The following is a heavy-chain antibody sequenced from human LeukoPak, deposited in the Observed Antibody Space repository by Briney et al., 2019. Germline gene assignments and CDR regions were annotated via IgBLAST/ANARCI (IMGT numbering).Heavy chain of an antibody. CDR3: ARDRGIAAALPGY. V-gene: IGHV1-45*02. CDR2: ITPFNGNT. CDR1: GYTFTYRY. Sequence: WASVKVSCKASGYTFTYRYLHWVRQAPGQALEWMGWITPFNGNTNYAQKFQDRVTITRDRSMSTAYMELSSLRSEDTAVYYCARDRGIAAALPGYWGQGTLVTVSS. J-gene: IGHJ4*02. D-gene: IGHD6-13*01.